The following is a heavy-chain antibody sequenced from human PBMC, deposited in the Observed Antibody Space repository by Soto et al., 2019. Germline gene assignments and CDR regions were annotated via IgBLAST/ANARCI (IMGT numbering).Heavy chain of an antibody. Sequence: QVQLVESGGGVVQPGRSRRLSCAASGVTFKNYGMFWVRQAPGTGLEWVALISHDGSQRFYADSVKGRFNISRDDSKNSVSLQMNSLRAEATAIYYCAKRITIAGYGDYYYYGMDVWGQGTTVIVSS. D-gene: IGHD3-3*01. V-gene: IGHV3-30*18. CDR2: ISHDGSQR. CDR1: GVTFKNYG. CDR3: AKRITIAGYGDYYYYGMDV. J-gene: IGHJ6*02.